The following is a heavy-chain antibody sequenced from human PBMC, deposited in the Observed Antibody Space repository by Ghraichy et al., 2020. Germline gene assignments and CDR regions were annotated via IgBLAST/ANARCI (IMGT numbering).Heavy chain of an antibody. CDR3: ARDPPSESGPVDH. V-gene: IGHV3-33*01. CDR1: GFTFKNYG. Sequence: GGSLRLSCAASGFTFKNYGMHWVRQAPGKGLEWVAVIWHDGSNTFYGDSMKGRFTISRDNSKNTLYLQMNSLRAEDTAVYFCARDPPSESGPVDHWGQGTLVTVSS. D-gene: IGHD3-10*01. CDR2: IWHDGSNT. J-gene: IGHJ4*02.